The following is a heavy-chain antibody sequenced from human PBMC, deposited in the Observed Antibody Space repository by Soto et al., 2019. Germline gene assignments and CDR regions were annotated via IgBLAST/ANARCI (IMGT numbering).Heavy chain of an antibody. V-gene: IGHV3-21*01. J-gene: IGHJ5*01. CDR1: GFTFSTYT. Sequence: SLRLSCVVSGFTFSTYTMTWVRQAPGKGLEWVSSVSSGSGNIYYADSVKGRFTISRDNAKDSLYLQMNSLGAEDTAVYYCATDRDGYNSNGFDSWGQGTLVTVSS. D-gene: IGHD5-12*01. CDR3: ATDRDGYNSNGFDS. CDR2: VSSGSGNI.